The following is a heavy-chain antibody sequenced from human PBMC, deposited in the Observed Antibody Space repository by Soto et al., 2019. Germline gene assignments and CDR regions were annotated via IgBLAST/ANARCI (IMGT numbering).Heavy chain of an antibody. CDR1: GGIFSNYA. CDR3: ARDPSCGGDCHFDL. V-gene: IGHV1-69*12. J-gene: IGHJ5*02. CDR2: IVPVVTTT. Sequence: HVQLVQSGAEVKRPGSSVKVSCKTSGGIFSNYAISWVRQAPGQGREWMGGIVPVVTTTHYARKFQGRVTITADESTTTVYMELSSLTSEDTAVYYCARDPSCGGDCHFDLWGQGTLVTVSS. D-gene: IGHD2-21*02.